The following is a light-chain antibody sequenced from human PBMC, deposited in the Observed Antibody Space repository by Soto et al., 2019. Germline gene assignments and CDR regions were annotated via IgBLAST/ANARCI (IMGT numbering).Light chain of an antibody. V-gene: IGKV1-5*01. CDR3: QHYNNYPWT. Sequence: DIQMTQSPSTLSASVGDTVTITCRASLSIGRWLAWYQQKGGKAPKLLIYDASSLQHGVPSRFSGSGSGTAFTLTITSLQPDDLATYFCQHYNNYPWTFGQGTKVEIK. CDR1: LSIGRW. CDR2: DAS. J-gene: IGKJ1*01.